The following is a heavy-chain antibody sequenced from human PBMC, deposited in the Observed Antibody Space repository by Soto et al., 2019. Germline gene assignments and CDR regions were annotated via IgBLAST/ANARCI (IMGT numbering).Heavy chain of an antibody. V-gene: IGHV1-69*09. Sequence: VQLVQSGAEVKKPESSVKVSCKTSGGTFVRHVISWVQQAPGQGPEWMGKINPLSGIPNYAQKFQDRVTFTADTDSSTAYMELSSLRSDDTAVYYCAAPACAATWCSPSHNLDHWGQGTLVTVSS. CDR1: GGTFVRHV. CDR3: AAPACAATWCSPSHNLDH. J-gene: IGHJ4*02. CDR2: INPLSGIP. D-gene: IGHD2-2*01.